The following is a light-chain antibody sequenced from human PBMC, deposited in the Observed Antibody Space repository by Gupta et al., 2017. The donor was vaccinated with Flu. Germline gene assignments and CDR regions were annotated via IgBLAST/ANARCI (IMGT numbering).Light chain of an antibody. V-gene: IGLV7-46*01. CDR1: TGAVTTSHY. J-gene: IGLJ3*02. Sequence: QTVVTQEPSLTVSPGGTVTLSCGSSTGAVTTSHYAYWFQQKPGQAPRTLIYDTTTKHSWTPARFSGSLLGGKAALTLSGAQADDEADYYCLLSYNGPRVFGGGTKLTVL. CDR2: DTT. CDR3: LLSYNGPRV.